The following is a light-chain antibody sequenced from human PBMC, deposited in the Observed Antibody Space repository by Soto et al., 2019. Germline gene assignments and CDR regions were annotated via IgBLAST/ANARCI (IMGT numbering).Light chain of an antibody. V-gene: IGKV1-33*01. CDR1: QDISNY. Sequence: DIQMTQSPSSLSASVGDRVTITCQASQDISNYLNWYQQKPGKAPKLLIYDASNLETGVPSRVSGSGSGTDFYFTISSLQPEDIATYYCQQYDNLPFTFGPGTKVDIK. J-gene: IGKJ3*01. CDR3: QQYDNLPFT. CDR2: DAS.